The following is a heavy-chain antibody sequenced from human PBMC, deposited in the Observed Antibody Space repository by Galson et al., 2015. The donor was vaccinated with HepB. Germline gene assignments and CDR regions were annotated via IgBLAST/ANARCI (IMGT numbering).Heavy chain of an antibody. CDR3: AKPSLSYNSGWYYFDY. CDR2: IYSGAGST. CDR1: GFTFSNYA. D-gene: IGHD6-19*01. J-gene: IGHJ4*02. V-gene: IGHV3-23*01. Sequence: SLRLSCAASGFTFSNYAMSWVRQVPGKGLEWVSLIYSGAGSTYYAESVKGRFTISRDDSKNTLYLQMNSLRAGDTAVYYCAKPSLSYNSGWYYFDYWGQGTLVTVSS.